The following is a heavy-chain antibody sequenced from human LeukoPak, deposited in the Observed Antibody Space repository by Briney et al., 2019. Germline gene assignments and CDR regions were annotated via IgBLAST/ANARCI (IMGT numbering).Heavy chain of an antibody. CDR3: AKAEGYDILTGLDY. V-gene: IGHV3-23*01. D-gene: IGHD3-9*01. CDR2: IGASGGST. J-gene: IGHJ4*02. Sequence: GGSLSLSCGASGFTFSSYWMSWVRQAPGKGLEWVSGIGASGGSTYYADSVKGRFTISRDNSKNTLFLQMNSLRTEDTAVYYCAKAEGYDILTGLDYWGQGTLVTVSS. CDR1: GFTFSSYW.